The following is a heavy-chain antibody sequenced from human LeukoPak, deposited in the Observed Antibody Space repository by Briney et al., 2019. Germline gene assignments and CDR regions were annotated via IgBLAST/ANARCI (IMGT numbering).Heavy chain of an antibody. CDR3: ARGDWYFFDY. V-gene: IGHV3-11*01. CDR2: ISSSGSSI. J-gene: IGHJ4*02. D-gene: IGHD3-9*01. CDR1: GFSFSEYY. Sequence: PGGSLRLSCAASGFSFSEYYMNWIRQAPGKGLEWVSYISSSGSSIHYADSVKGRFTISRNNAKNSLYLQMSSLRVEDTAVYYCARGDWYFFDYWGQGALVTVSS.